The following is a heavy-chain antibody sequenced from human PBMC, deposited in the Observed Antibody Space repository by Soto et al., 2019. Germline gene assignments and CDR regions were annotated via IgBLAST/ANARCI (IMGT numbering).Heavy chain of an antibody. CDR2: IWYDGSDK. J-gene: IGHJ4*02. CDR1: GFTFSSYG. D-gene: IGHD6-13*01. V-gene: IGHV3-33*01. CDR3: AXXYXXSWSPGY. Sequence: QVQLVESGGGVVQPGRSLRLSCAASGFTFSSYGMHWVRQAPGKXLEWVASIWYDGSDKSHAESVKGRFTISRDNFKXXXXXXXXXXXXXXXXXXXXAXXYXXSWSPGYWGQGTQVTVSS.